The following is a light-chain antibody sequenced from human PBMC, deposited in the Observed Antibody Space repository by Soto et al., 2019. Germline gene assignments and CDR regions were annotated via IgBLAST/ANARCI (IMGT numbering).Light chain of an antibody. CDR1: QSISVW. CDR2: KAS. V-gene: IGKV1-5*03. Sequence: DIQVTQSPSTLSASVGDRVIITCRASQSISVWLAWYQQKPGKAPKLLIYKASNLESGVPSRFSGSGSGTEFTLTISGLQPDDLATYYCQQYDSNPLTLGGGTKVEIK. CDR3: QQYDSNPLT. J-gene: IGKJ4*01.